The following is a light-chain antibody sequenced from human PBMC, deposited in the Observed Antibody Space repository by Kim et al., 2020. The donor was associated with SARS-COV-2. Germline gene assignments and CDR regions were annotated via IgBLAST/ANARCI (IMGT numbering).Light chain of an antibody. CDR2: LNTDGSH. J-gene: IGLJ2*01. CDR3: QTWGAGIRV. Sequence: ASVKLNCTLRSRHSSYGIAWHQQQPEKGPRYLMKLNTDGSHSKGDGIPDRFSGSLSGAERYLTISSLQSEDEADYYCQTWGAGIRVFGGGTQLTV. V-gene: IGLV4-69*02. CDR1: SRHSSYG.